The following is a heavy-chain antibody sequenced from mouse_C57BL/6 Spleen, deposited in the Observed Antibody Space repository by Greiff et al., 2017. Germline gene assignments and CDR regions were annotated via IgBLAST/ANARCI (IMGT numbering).Heavy chain of an antibody. CDR3: ARTSRYAMDY. CDR2: ISYDGSN. V-gene: IGHV3-6*01. Sequence: ESGPGLVKPSQSLSLTCSVTGYSITSGYYWNWIRQFPGNKLEWMGYISYDGSNNYNPSLKNRISITRDPSKNQFFLKLNSVTTEDTATYYCARTSRYAMDYWGQGTSVTVSS. J-gene: IGHJ4*01. CDR1: GYSITSGYY.